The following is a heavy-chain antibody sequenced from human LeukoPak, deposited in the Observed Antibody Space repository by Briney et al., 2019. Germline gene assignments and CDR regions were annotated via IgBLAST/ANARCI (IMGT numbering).Heavy chain of an antibody. CDR1: GFTLEDYG. V-gene: IGHV3-20*04. CDR2: INWNSEAT. CDR3: ATGPESGSRRFDY. J-gene: IGHJ4*02. D-gene: IGHD2-15*01. Sequence: GGSLRLSCAASGFTLEDYGMSWVRQAPGKGLEWVSAINWNSEATGYVDSVKGRFTISRDNSKNTLYLQMDSLRAEDTAVYYCATGPESGSRRFDYWGQGTLVTVSS.